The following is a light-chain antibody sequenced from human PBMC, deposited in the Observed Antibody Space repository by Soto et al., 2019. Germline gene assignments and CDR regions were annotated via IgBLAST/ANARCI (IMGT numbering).Light chain of an antibody. CDR1: HDVRSW. Sequence: DIQMTQSPYSVSASVGDRVTISCRASHDVRSWLAWYQQKPGKAPNLLIYGASTLHSGVPSRFSGSGSGTDFTLTISSLQPEDFATYYCQQANGDPWTFGQGTKVEIK. CDR2: GAS. J-gene: IGKJ1*01. V-gene: IGKV1-12*02. CDR3: QQANGDPWT.